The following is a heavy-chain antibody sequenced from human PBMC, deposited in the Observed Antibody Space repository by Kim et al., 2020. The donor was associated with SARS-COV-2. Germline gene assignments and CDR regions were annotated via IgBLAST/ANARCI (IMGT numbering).Heavy chain of an antibody. CDR3: AKDGRYYDFWSGYLSPSSYYYYYYMDV. D-gene: IGHD3-3*01. CDR1: GFTFSSYG. V-gene: IGHV3-30*18. J-gene: IGHJ6*03. CDR2: ISYDGSNK. Sequence: GGSLRLSCASSGFTFSSYGMHWVRQAPGKGLEWVAVISYDGSNKYYADSVKGRFTISRDNSKNTLYLQMNSLRAEDTAVYYCAKDGRYYDFWSGYLSPSSYYYYYYMDVWRKGTTVTVSS.